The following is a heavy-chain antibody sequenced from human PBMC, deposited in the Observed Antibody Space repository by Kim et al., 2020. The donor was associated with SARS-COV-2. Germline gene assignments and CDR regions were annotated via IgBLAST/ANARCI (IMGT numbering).Heavy chain of an antibody. Sequence: GGSLRLSCAASGFTFSDHYMDWVRQAPGKGLEWVGRTRNKANSYTTEYAASVKGRFTISRDDSKNSLYLQMNSLKTEDTAVYYCARVPRIAAAGTWYFDYWGQGTLVTVSS. D-gene: IGHD6-13*01. CDR2: TRNKANSYTT. J-gene: IGHJ4*02. V-gene: IGHV3-72*01. CDR3: ARVPRIAAAGTWYFDY. CDR1: GFTFSDHY.